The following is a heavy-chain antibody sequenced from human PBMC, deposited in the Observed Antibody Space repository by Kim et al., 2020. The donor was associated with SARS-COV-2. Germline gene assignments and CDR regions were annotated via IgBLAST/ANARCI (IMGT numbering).Heavy chain of an antibody. CDR2: IKQDGSEK. D-gene: IGHD5-12*01. J-gene: IGHJ4*02. Sequence: GGSLRLSCAASGFTFSSYWMSWVRQAPGKGLEWVANIKQDGSEKYYVDSVKGRFTISRDNAKNSLYLQMNSLRAEDTAVYYCARDVYRRWWLPVNDYWGQGTLVTVSS. CDR1: GFTFSSYW. CDR3: ARDVYRRWWLPVNDY. V-gene: IGHV3-7*03.